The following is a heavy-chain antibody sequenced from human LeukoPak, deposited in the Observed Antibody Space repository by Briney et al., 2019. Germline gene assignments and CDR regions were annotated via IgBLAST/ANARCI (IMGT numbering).Heavy chain of an antibody. J-gene: IGHJ4*02. D-gene: IGHD6-13*01. CDR3: ARVRYSGSWYYFDY. CDR1: GFTFSSYW. V-gene: IGHV3-7*01. Sequence: PGGSLRLSCAASGFTFSSYWMSWVRQAPGKGLEWVANIKQDGSEKYYVDSVKGRFTISRDNAKNSLYLQMNSLRAEDTAVYYCARVRYSGSWYYFDYWGQGTLVTVSS. CDR2: IKQDGSEK.